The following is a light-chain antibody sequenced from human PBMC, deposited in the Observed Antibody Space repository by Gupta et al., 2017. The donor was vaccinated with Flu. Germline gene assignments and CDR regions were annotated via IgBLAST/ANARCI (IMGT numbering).Light chain of an antibody. CDR3: QQYGSLTST. J-gene: IGKJ5*01. Sequence: EIVLTQSPVPLSFSPGERATLSCRASQSVSSSYLAWYQQKPGQAPRLLIYGASSRATGIPDRFSGRGSGTDFTLTISRLEPEDFAVYYCQQYGSLTSTFGQGTRLEIK. CDR1: QSVSSSY. V-gene: IGKV3-20*01. CDR2: GAS.